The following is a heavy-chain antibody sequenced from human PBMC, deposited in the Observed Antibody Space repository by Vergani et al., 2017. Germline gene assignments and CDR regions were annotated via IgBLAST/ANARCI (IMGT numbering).Heavy chain of an antibody. D-gene: IGHD6-13*01. Sequence: QVQLQESGPGLVKPSQTLSLTCTVSGGSISSGGYYWSWIRQHPGKGLEWIGEINHSGSTNYNPSLKSRVTISVDTSKNQFSLKLSSVTAADTAVYYCAASDSSRYSSSWFDYWGQGTLVTVSS. CDR1: GGSISSGGYY. CDR2: INHSGST. CDR3: AASDSSRYSSSWFDY. J-gene: IGHJ4*02. V-gene: IGHV4-31*03.